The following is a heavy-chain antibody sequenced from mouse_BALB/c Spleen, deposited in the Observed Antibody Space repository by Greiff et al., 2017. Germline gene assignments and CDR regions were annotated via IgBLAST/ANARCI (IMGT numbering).Heavy chain of an antibody. D-gene: IGHD2-3*01. Sequence: VQLQQSGAELAKPGASVKMSCTASGSPFNRYWLHWVKQRPGQGLEWIGCSNPSTGYTEDNQKFKDKATLTADKSSSTAYIQLSSLTSEDSAVYYCARDGPYAMDYWGQGTSVTVSS. CDR1: GSPFNRYW. CDR3: ARDGPYAMDY. CDR2: SNPSTGYT. J-gene: IGHJ4*01. V-gene: IGHV1-7*01.